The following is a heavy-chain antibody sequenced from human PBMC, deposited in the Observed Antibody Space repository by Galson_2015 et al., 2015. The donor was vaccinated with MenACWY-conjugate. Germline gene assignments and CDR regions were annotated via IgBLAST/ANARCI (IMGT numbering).Heavy chain of an antibody. J-gene: IGHJ4*02. CDR3: ARQPVVDTAGLPEFDY. D-gene: IGHD5-18*01. CDR1: GGSIRSSSSY. Sequence: LSLTCTVSGGSIRSSSSYWGWIRQPPGKGLEWIGSMYYTGSTYYNPSLKSRVTIFVDTSKNQFSLKLTSVTAADTAVFYCARQPVVDTAGLPEFDYWGPGTLVTVSS. CDR2: MYYTGST. V-gene: IGHV4-39*01.